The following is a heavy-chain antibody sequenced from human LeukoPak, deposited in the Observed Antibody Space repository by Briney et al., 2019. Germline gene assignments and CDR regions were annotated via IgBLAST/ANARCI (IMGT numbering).Heavy chain of an antibody. CDR1: GGSICSRKYQ. Sequence: SETLSLTCSVSGGSICSRKYQWGWLRQPPGKGLEWVGRLYESGSTYYNPSLKSRVTISGETSKNHFSLRPHSVTAAPPPVYYCATGRDDYNWYFQHWGQGTLVTVSS. CDR3: ATGRDDYNWYFQH. D-gene: IGHD5-24*01. J-gene: IGHJ1*01. V-gene: IGHV4-39*07. CDR2: LYESGST.